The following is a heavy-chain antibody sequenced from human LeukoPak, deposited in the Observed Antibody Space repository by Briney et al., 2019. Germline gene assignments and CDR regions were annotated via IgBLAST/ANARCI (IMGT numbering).Heavy chain of an antibody. Sequence: ASVKVSCKASGYIFTDYYIYWVRQAPGEGLEWMGRIDAENAKTRYEEKFQGRVTISADTYSQTSYMELRRLRSDDTAMYFCARAGYGVIYYFDPWGQGTLVTVSS. V-gene: IGHV1-69-2*01. J-gene: IGHJ5*02. D-gene: IGHD4-17*01. CDR3: ARAGYGVIYYFDP. CDR1: GYIFTDYY. CDR2: IDAENAKT.